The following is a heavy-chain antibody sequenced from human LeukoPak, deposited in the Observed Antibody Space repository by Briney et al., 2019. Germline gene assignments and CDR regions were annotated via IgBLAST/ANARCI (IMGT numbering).Heavy chain of an antibody. J-gene: IGHJ4*02. CDR1: GFTFSRSA. CDR3: AKGGSTVTTEDVVDY. V-gene: IGHV3-23*01. Sequence: GGSLRLSCAASGFTFSRSAMSWVRQAPGKGLEWVSVISGGGGITNYADSVKGRFTISRDNSNNTLSLQMNSLRVEDTAVYYCAKGGSTVTTEDVVDYWGQGTLVTVSS. D-gene: IGHD4-17*01. CDR2: ISGGGGIT.